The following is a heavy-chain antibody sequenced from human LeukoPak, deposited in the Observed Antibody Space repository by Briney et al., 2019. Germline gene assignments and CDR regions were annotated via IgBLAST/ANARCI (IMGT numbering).Heavy chain of an antibody. CDR1: SGSFSGYY. CDR3: ACPSGNHLYSFDY. CDR2: INHSGST. V-gene: IGHV4-34*01. Sequence: SETLSLTCAVYSGSFSGYYWSWVRQPPGKGLEWIGEINHSGSTNYNPSLTSRVTISVDTSKNQFSLKLSSVTAADTAVYYCACPSGNHLYSFDYWGEGTLVTVSS. J-gene: IGHJ4*02. D-gene: IGHD1-14*01.